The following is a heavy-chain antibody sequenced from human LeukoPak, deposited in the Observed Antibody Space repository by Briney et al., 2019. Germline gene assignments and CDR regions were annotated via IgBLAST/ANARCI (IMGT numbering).Heavy chain of an antibody. CDR2: INPNSGGT. J-gene: IGHJ5*02. CDR3: AREYYDILTGYYRGYWFDP. CDR1: GYTFTGYY. D-gene: IGHD3-9*01. V-gene: IGHV1-2*02. Sequence: ASVKVSCKASGYTFTGYYMHWVRQAPGQGLEWMGWINPNSGGTNCAQKFQGRVTMTRDTSISTAYMELSRLRSDDTAVYYCAREYYDILTGYYRGYWFDPWGQGTLVTVSS.